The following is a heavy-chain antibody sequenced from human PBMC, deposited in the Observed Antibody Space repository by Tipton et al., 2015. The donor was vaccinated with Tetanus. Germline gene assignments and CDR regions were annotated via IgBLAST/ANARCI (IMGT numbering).Heavy chain of an antibody. V-gene: IGHV4-31*03. D-gene: IGHD6-19*01. Sequence: TLSLTCTVSGGSISGSRYFWNWIRQRPGKGPEWIGYIYYSGSAYYNPSFKSRVSMSVDTSKNQFSLKLTSVTAADTAVYYCARPVKQWLVPVDSWGQGTLVTVSS. CDR1: GGSISGSRYF. CDR2: IYYSGSA. J-gene: IGHJ4*02. CDR3: ARPVKQWLVPVDS.